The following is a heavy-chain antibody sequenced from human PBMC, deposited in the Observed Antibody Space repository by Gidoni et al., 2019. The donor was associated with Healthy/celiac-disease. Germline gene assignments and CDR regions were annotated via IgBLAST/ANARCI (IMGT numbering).Heavy chain of an antibody. J-gene: IGHJ6*02. CDR2: CSWNSGSI. CDR3: AKDRRGWSYAGGRRYYYGMDV. CDR1: GFTYVVYA. V-gene: IGHV3-9*01. Sequence: EVQLVEAGGGLVQRGRYLRLSCAASGFTYVVYALSWLRQAPGKGLEWGSGCSWNSGSIGYADAVKGRFTISRDNAKNSLNLQMNSLRAEDTAWYYCAKDRRGWSYAGGRRYYYGMDVWGQGTTFTASS. D-gene: IGHD1-26*01.